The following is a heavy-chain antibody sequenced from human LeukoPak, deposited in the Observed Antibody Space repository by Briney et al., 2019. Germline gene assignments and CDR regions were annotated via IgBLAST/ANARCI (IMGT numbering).Heavy chain of an antibody. CDR3: AREGTYYFASGSFQGYYFDN. CDR1: GFTFSSYA. V-gene: IGHV3-30-3*01. D-gene: IGHD3-10*01. Sequence: GGSLRLSCAASGFTFSSYAMHWVRQAPGKGLEWVAVISYDGSNKYYADSVKGRFTISRDNSKNTLYLQMNSLRVEDTAVYYCAREGTYYFASGSFQGYYFDNWGQGTLVTVSS. CDR2: ISYDGSNK. J-gene: IGHJ4*02.